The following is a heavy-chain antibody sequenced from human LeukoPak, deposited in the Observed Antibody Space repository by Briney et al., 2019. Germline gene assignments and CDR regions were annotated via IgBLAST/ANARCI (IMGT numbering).Heavy chain of an antibody. Sequence: GGSLRLSCTACGFTFGVYTMSWVREAPGKGLEGVGFIRSEAYGATTEHAASVKGRFTISRDDSKSIAYLQMNSLKTEDTAVYYCSRSAGYSSGWYHDYWGQGTLVTVSS. D-gene: IGHD6-13*01. CDR3: SRSAGYSSGWYHDY. CDR1: GFTFGVYT. V-gene: IGHV3-49*04. J-gene: IGHJ4*02. CDR2: IRSEAYGATT.